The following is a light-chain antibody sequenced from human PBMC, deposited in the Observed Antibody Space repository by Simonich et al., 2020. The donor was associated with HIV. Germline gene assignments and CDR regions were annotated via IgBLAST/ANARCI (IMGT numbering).Light chain of an antibody. CDR3: CSYAGTTYVV. V-gene: IGLV2-23*01. J-gene: IGLJ2*01. CDR1: SSDVGGYNL. Sequence: QSALTQPASVSGSPGQSITISCTGTSSDVGGYNLVSWYQHYPGKAPKLMISGDITLPAGVSNRFSGSKSGNTASLTISGLQAEDEADYYCCSYAGTTYVVFGGGTKLTVI. CDR2: GDI.